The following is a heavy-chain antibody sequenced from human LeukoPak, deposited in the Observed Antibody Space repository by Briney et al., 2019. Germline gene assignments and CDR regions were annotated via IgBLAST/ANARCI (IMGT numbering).Heavy chain of an antibody. J-gene: IGHJ3*01. CDR1: AGSINSGDYY. D-gene: IGHD3-22*01. CDR3: ARGIGTSYDSSRDALDL. Sequence: SETLSLTCTVSAGSINSGDYYWSWIRQPAGKGLEWIGRFYSPGTNYNYNPSVKSRVTISIDTSKNQFSLKLTSVTAADTAVYYSARGIGTSYDSSRDALDLWGQGTMVTVSS. V-gene: IGHV4-61*02. CDR2: FYSPGTN.